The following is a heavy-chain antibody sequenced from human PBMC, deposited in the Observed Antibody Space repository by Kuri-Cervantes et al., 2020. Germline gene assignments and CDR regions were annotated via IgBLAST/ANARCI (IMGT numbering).Heavy chain of an antibody. Sequence: SQTLSLTCAVYGGSFSGYYWSRIRQPPGKGLEWIGEINHSGSTNYNPSLKSRVTISVDTSKNQFSLKLSSVTAADTAVYYCARDCSGGSCPTEYYGMDVWGQGTTVTVSS. CDR1: GGSFSGYY. CDR2: INHSGST. CDR3: ARDCSGGSCPTEYYGMDV. V-gene: IGHV4-34*01. J-gene: IGHJ6*02. D-gene: IGHD2-15*01.